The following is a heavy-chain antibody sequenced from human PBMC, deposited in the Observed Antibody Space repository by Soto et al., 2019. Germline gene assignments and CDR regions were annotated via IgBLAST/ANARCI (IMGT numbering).Heavy chain of an antibody. V-gene: IGHV3-7*05. Sequence: EVQLVESGGGFVQPGGSLRLSCAASGFTFSSYWISWVRQAPGKGPEWVANVKQDGSEKYCVDSVKDRFTISRDNAKNSLYLQMNSLGAEDTAVYYCARDGRNYYDLHYYYYGMDVWGQATTVTVSS. D-gene: IGHD3-22*01. J-gene: IGHJ6*01. CDR2: VKQDGSEK. CDR3: ARDGRNYYDLHYYYYGMDV. CDR1: GFTFSSYW.